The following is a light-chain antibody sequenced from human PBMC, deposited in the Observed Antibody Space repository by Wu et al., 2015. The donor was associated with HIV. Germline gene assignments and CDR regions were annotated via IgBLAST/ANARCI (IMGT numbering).Light chain of an antibody. CDR2: GAS. CDR1: QSISTY. J-gene: IGKJ1*01. CDR3: QHRSNWPT. Sequence: EIVLTQSPVTLSLSPGERATLSCRASQSISTYLAWYQQKPGQAPRLLIFGASNRATGIPDRFRGTGSGTDFTLSISSLEPEDFAVYYCQHRSNWPTFGRGTKVEVQ. V-gene: IGKV3-11*01.